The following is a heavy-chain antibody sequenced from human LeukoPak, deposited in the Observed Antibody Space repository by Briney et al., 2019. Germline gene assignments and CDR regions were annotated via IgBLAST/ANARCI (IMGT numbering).Heavy chain of an antibody. J-gene: IGHJ4*02. Sequence: PGESLRLSCAASGFSFSNYWFHWVRQAPGEGLVWVSRTNEHGTIINYADSAKGRFTISRDNAKNTLYLQMNSLRTEDSALYYCVVDLSGSADYWGQGTLATVSS. V-gene: IGHV3-74*01. CDR3: VVDLSGSADY. CDR1: GFSFSNYW. CDR2: TNEHGTII. D-gene: IGHD3-10*01.